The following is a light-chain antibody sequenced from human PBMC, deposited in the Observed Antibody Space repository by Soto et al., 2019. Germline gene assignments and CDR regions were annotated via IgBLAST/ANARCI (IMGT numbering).Light chain of an antibody. CDR1: QSVSSN. V-gene: IGKV3D-15*01. J-gene: IGKJ1*01. Sequence: LMMKQSPATLSVSQGERATLSCRASQSVSSNLAWYQQRPGQPPRLLIYGASTRDTGVPTRFSGSGSGTEFTLTITSLQSEDFAVYYCQQYNNWPLWTFGQGTKWIS. CDR3: QQYNNWPLWT. CDR2: GAS.